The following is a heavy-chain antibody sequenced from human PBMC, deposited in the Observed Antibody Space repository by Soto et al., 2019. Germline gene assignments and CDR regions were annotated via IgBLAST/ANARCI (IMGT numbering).Heavy chain of an antibody. CDR3: AIPGAGDFDF. D-gene: IGHD1-26*01. CDR1: GASISNTDW. V-gene: IGHV4-4*02. J-gene: IGHJ4*02. Sequence: PSETLSLTCAVSGASISNTDWWTWVRQPPGKGLEWIGEIYHSGTTNCDPSLKSRVTISLDKSKNQFSLTLSSVTAADTAVYYCAIPGAGDFDFWGQGTQVTVSS. CDR2: IYHSGTT.